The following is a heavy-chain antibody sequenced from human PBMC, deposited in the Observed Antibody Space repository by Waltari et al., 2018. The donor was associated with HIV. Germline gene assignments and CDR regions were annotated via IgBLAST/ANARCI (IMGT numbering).Heavy chain of an antibody. V-gene: IGHV4-34*01. CDR3: ARDSVPSFDYGDYYYYGMDV. CDR1: GGSFSGYY. J-gene: IGHJ6*01. CDR2: INHSGSS. Sequence: VQLQQRRAGLLRPSQTLSITCAVDGGSFSGYYCNQTRQAPGKGLEWIGEINHSGSSNCNPSLKSRVTISVDTSKNQFSLRVRSVTAADTAVYYCARDSVPSFDYGDYYYYGMDVWSRGTTVTVSS. D-gene: IGHD4-17*01.